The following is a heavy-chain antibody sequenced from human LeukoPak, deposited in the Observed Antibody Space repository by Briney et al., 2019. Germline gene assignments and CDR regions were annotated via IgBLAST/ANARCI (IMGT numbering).Heavy chain of an antibody. Sequence: SQTLSLTCAVSGGPISSGGYYWGWIRQPPGKGLEWIGSIYYSGNTYYNPSLKSRVTVSVDTSKNQFSLKLNSVTAADTAVYYCARLPSSSWLNWFDPWGQGTLVTVSS. CDR3: ARLPSSSWLNWFDP. J-gene: IGHJ5*02. D-gene: IGHD6-13*01. CDR2: IYYSGNT. V-gene: IGHV4-39*01. CDR1: GGPISSGGYY.